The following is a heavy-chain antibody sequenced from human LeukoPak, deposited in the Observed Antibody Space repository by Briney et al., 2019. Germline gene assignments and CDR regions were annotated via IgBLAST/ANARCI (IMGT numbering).Heavy chain of an antibody. CDR1: GFTFNSYA. CDR2: TGLNSGTT. J-gene: IGHJ4*02. V-gene: IGHV3-23*01. CDR3: AKDSSGWPEASDY. D-gene: IGHD6-19*01. Sequence: GGSLRLSCAASGFTFNSYAMNWVRQAPGKGLEWVSITGLNSGTTYFADSVKGRFTISRDNSKNTLYLQMNSLRAEDTAVYYCAKDSSGWPEASDYWGQGTLVTVSS.